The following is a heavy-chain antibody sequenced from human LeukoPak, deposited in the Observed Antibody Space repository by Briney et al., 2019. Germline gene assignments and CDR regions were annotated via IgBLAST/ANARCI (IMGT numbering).Heavy chain of an antibody. J-gene: IGHJ3*02. CDR2: IIPILGIA. CDR1: GGTFSSYA. CDR3: ARPRMGWDDAFDI. D-gene: IGHD1-26*01. V-gene: IGHV1-69*04. Sequence: SVKVSCKASGGTFSSYAISWVRQAPGQGLEWMGRIIPILGIANYAQKFQGRVTTTADKSTSTAYMELSSLRSEDTAVYYCARPRMGWDDAFDIWGQGTMVTVSS.